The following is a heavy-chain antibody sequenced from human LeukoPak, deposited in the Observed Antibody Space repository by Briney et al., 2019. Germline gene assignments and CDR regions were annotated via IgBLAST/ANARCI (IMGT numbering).Heavy chain of an antibody. D-gene: IGHD3-10*01. CDR2: ISGSGGST. CDR1: GFTFSSYG. V-gene: IGHV3-23*01. CDR3: AKDLGDSWFGEVSKF. J-gene: IGHJ4*02. Sequence: GGSLRLSCAASGFTFSSYGMSWVRQAPGKGLEWVSAISGSGGSTYYADSVKGRFTISRDNSKNTLYLQMNSLRAEDTAVYYCAKDLGDSWFGEVSKFGGQGTLVTVSS.